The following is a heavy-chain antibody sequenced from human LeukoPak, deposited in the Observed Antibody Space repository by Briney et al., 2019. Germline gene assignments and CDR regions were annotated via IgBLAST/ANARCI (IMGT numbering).Heavy chain of an antibody. J-gene: IGHJ4*02. Sequence: GGSLRLSCAASGFTFSSYTMNWVRQAPGKGLEWVSSISSSSSYKYYVDSVKGRFTISRDNAKDSLYLQMNSLRAEDTAVYYCARDGYSSGADYFDYWGQGTLVTVSS. V-gene: IGHV3-21*01. CDR1: GFTFSSYT. CDR3: ARDGYSSGADYFDY. CDR2: ISSSSSYK. D-gene: IGHD6-19*01.